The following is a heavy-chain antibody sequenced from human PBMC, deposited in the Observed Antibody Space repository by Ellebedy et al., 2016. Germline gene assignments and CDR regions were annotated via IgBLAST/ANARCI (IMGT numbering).Heavy chain of an antibody. CDR2: IIPIFGTA. D-gene: IGHD6-13*01. J-gene: IGHJ6*03. V-gene: IGHV1-69*13. Sequence: SVKVSCXASGGTFSSYAISWVRQAPGQGLEWMGGIIPIFGTANYAQKFQGRVTITADESTSTAYMELSSLRSEDTAVYYCASGIAAPFYYYYYMDVWGKGTTVTVSS. CDR1: GGTFSSYA. CDR3: ASGIAAPFYYYYYMDV.